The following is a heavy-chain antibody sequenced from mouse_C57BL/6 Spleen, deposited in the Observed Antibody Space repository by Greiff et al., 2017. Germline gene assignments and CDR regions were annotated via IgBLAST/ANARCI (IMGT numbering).Heavy chain of an antibody. CDR3: ARRSNYVRGAMDY. CDR2: INPGSGGT. CDR1: GYAFTNYL. Sequence: QVQLQQSGAELVRPGTSVKVSCKASGYAFTNYLIEWVKQRPGQGLEWIGVINPGSGGTNYTEKLKGKATLTADKSSSTAYMQLSSLTSEDSAVYFCARRSNYVRGAMDYWGQGTSVTVSS. V-gene: IGHV1-54*01. D-gene: IGHD2-5*01. J-gene: IGHJ4*01.